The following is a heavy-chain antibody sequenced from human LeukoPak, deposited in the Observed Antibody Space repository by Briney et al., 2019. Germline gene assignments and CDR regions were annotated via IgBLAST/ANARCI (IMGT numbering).Heavy chain of an antibody. V-gene: IGHV4-59*01. J-gene: IGHJ5*02. Sequence: SETLSLTCTVSGGSISSYYWSWIRQLPGKGLEWIGYIYYSGSTNYNPSLKSRVTISVDTSKNQFSLKLSSVTAADTAVYYCARDSSGWYNWFDPWGQGTLVTVSS. CDR1: GGSISSYY. CDR3: ARDSSGWYNWFDP. CDR2: IYYSGST. D-gene: IGHD6-19*01.